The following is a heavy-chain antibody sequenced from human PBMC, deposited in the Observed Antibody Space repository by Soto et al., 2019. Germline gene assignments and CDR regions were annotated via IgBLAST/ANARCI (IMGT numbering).Heavy chain of an antibody. CDR3: AKVGSPIVGATTGAIDV. CDR1: GFTFSSYA. Sequence: GGSLRLSCAASGFTFSSYAMSWVRQAPGKGLEWVSAISGSGGSTYYADSVKGRFTISRANSKNTLYLQMNSLRAEATAVYYCAKVGSPIVGATTGAIDVWGQGTMVTVSS. CDR2: ISGSGGST. D-gene: IGHD1-26*01. J-gene: IGHJ3*01. V-gene: IGHV3-23*01.